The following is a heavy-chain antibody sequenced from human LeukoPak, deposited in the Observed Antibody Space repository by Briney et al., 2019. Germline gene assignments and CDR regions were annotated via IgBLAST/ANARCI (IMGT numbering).Heavy chain of an antibody. CDR2: IWYGGSNK. J-gene: IGHJ5*02. CDR1: GFTFSSYA. Sequence: PGGSLRLSCAASGFTFSSYAMSWVRQAPGKGLEWVAVIWYGGSNKYYADSVKGRFTISRDNPKNTLYLQMNSLRAEDTAVYYCAKGGPAYSSSWHNWFDPWGQGTLVTVSS. CDR3: AKGGPAYSSSWHNWFDP. V-gene: IGHV3-30*02. D-gene: IGHD6-13*01.